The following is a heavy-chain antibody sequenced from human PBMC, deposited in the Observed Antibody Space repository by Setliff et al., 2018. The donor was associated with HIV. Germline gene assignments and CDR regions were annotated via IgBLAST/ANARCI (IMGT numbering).Heavy chain of an antibody. CDR1: GFTFSSYG. Sequence: PGGSLRLSCAASGFTFSSYGMHWVRQAPGKGLEWVAVIWYDGSNKYYADSVKGRFTISRDSSKNTLYLQMNSLRAEDTAVYYCARRGRVAAVDYWGQGTLVTVSS. D-gene: IGHD6-13*01. V-gene: IGHV3-33*01. CDR2: IWYDGSNK. J-gene: IGHJ4*02. CDR3: ARRGRVAAVDY.